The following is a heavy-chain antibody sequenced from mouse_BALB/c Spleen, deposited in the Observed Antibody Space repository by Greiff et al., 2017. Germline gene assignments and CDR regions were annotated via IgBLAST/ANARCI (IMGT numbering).Heavy chain of an antibody. Sequence: EVKLLESGAELVRSGASVKLSCTASGFNIKDYYMHWVKQRPEQGLEWIGWIDPENGDTEYAPKFQGKATMTADTSSNTAYLQLSSLTSEDTAVYYCNNYYGPFAYWGQGTLVTVSA. CDR2: IDPENGDT. CDR1: GFNIKDYY. D-gene: IGHD1-2*01. J-gene: IGHJ3*01. CDR3: NNYYGPFAY. V-gene: IGHV14-4*02.